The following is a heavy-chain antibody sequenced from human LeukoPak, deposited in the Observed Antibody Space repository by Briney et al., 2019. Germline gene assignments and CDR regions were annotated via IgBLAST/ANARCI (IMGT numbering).Heavy chain of an antibody. D-gene: IGHD6-13*01. CDR2: IIPIFGTA. Sequence: ASVKVSCKASGGTFSSYAISWVRQAPGQGLEWMGGIIPIFGTANYAQKFQGRVTITADESTSTAYMELRSLRSDDTAVYYCARDGVSPADYWGQGTLVTVSS. J-gene: IGHJ4*02. CDR1: GGTFSSYA. V-gene: IGHV1-69*13. CDR3: ARDGVSPADY.